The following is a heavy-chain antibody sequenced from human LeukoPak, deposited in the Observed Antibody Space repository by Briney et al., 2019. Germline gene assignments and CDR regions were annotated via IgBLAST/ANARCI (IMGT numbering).Heavy chain of an antibody. V-gene: IGHV3-11*01. CDR3: ARSIGLTGGGVDV. CDR1: GFTFSDYN. Sequence: GGSLRLSCAAFGFTFSDYNMNWVRQAPGKGLERVSYITDSGNTIHYADSVKGRFTISRDNAKNSLYLQMDSLRAEDTAVYYCARSIGLTGGGVDVWGQGTTVTVSS. CDR2: ITDSGNTI. D-gene: IGHD3-9*01. J-gene: IGHJ6*02.